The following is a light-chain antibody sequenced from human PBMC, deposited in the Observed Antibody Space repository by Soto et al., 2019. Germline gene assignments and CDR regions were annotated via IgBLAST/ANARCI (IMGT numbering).Light chain of an antibody. CDR2: KVS. CDR1: QILIHSDGDTY. V-gene: IGKV2-30*02. CDR3: MQGTHWPWT. J-gene: IGKJ1*01. Sequence: DGVMTQSPLSLPVTLGQPASISCRSSQILIHSDGDTYLNWFQQRPGQSPRRLIYKVSDRDSGVPDRFSGSGSGTDFTLKISRVEAEDVGVYSCMQGTHWPWTFGQGTEVEIK.